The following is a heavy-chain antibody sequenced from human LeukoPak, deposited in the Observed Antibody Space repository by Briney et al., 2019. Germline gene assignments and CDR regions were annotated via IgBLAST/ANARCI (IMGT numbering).Heavy chain of an antibody. CDR3: ARRRGGNDYNYYYYMDV. Sequence: GESLKISCKGSGYSFTSYWIGWVRQMPGKGLEWMGIIYPGDSDTRYSPSFQGQVTISADKSISTAYLQWSSLKASDTAMYYCARRRGGNDYNYYYYMDVWGKGTTVTVSS. V-gene: IGHV5-51*01. CDR1: GYSFTSYW. D-gene: IGHD4-23*01. CDR2: IYPGDSDT. J-gene: IGHJ6*03.